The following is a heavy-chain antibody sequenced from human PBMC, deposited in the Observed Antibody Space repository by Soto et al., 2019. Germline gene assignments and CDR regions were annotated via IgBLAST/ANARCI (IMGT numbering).Heavy chain of an antibody. D-gene: IGHD3-22*01. CDR1: GYTFTGYY. V-gene: IGHV1-2*02. CDR3: ARAGGISMIVEVTPPDY. CDR2: INPNSGGT. Sequence: QVQLVQSGAEVKKPGASVKVSCKASGYTFTGYYMHWVRQAPGQGFEWMGWINPNSGGTKYAQKVQGRVTMTRETSISTAYMELSSLRSDDTAVYYCARAGGISMIVEVTPPDYWCQGTLVTVSS. J-gene: IGHJ4*02.